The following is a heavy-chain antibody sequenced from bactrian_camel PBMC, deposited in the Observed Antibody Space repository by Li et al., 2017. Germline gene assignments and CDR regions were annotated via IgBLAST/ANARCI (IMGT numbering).Heavy chain of an antibody. CDR2: MYTLGGNR. D-gene: IGHD1*01. J-gene: IGHJ7*01. CDR1: EFGFETSD. Sequence: HVQLVESGGGTVLPGGSLRLSCTTYEFGFETSDMGWYRQAPGKKREGVAAMYTLGGNRYYADSVKGRFAISHDNASNTLYLQMSGLKPEDTAVYYCAADHLGLDKEGCYYGMDYWGKGTQVTVS. V-gene: IGHV3S53*01.